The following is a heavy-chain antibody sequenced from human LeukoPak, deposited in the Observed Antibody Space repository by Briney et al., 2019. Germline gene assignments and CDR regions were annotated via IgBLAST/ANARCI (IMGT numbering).Heavy chain of an antibody. D-gene: IGHD3-22*01. CDR1: GGSISSYY. V-gene: IGHV4-4*07. Sequence: PSETLSLTCTVSGGSISSYYWSWIRQPAGKGLEWIGRISSSGSTNYNPSLKSRVTISVDTSKNQFSLKLSSVTAADTAVYYCARGNHYYDSSAYLAWESFQHWGQGTLVTVSS. CDR2: ISSSGST. CDR3: ARGNHYYDSSAYLAWESFQH. J-gene: IGHJ1*01.